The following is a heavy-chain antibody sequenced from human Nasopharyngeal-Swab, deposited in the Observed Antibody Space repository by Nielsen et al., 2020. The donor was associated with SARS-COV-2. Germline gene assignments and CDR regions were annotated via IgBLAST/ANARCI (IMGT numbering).Heavy chain of an antibody. V-gene: IGHV3-74*01. Sequence: GESLKISCAASGFTFNNFGMHWVRQAPGKGLVWVSRINDDGRDTIYADSVKGRFTISRDNAKNTLYLQMNSLRAEDTAVYYCVRATNLGGSLWVPDYWGQGTLVTVSS. J-gene: IGHJ4*02. CDR2: INDDGRDT. D-gene: IGHD5-12*01. CDR1: GFTFNNFG. CDR3: VRATNLGGSLWVPDY.